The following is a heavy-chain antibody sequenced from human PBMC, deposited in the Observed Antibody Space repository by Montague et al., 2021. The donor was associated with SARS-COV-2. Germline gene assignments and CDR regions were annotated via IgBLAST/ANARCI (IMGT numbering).Heavy chain of an antibody. CDR2: SYFCGST. J-gene: IGHJ3*02. CDR3: ARQRRYPLPITIFGVVMADAFDI. Sequence: SETLSLTCTVSGGSISSDYWSWIRHPPGKRQEWNGYSYFCGSTNYNPSLRSRVPISVAMSKNKFTLKLSSVTAAATAVYYCARQRRYPLPITIFGVVMADAFDIWGQGTMVTVSS. D-gene: IGHD3-3*01. CDR1: GGSISSDY. V-gene: IGHV4-59*08.